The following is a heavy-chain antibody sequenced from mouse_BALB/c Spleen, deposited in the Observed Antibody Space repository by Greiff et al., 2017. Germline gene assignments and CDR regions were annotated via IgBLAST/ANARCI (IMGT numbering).Heavy chain of an antibody. Sequence: EVKLQESGPGLVKPSQSLSLTCTVTGYSITSDYAWNWIRQFPGNKLEWMGYISYSGSTSYNPSLKSRISITRDTSKNQFFLQLNSVTTEDTATYYCASTRYGNYVDYAMDYWGQGTSVTVSS. V-gene: IGHV3-2*02. CDR3: ASTRYGNYVDYAMDY. CDR1: GYSITSDYA. CDR2: ISYSGST. J-gene: IGHJ4*01. D-gene: IGHD2-1*01.